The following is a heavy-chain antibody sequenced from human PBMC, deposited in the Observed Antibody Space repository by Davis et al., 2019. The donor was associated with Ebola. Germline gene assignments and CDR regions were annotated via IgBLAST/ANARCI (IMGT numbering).Heavy chain of an antibody. CDR1: GFTFSTYS. Sequence: GESLKISCAASGFTFSTYSMNWVRQAPGKGLEWVSSISSSSSYIYYADSVKGRFTISRDNAKNSLYLQMNSLRAEDTAVYYCARSRLGYCTGGVCYLDYWGQGTLVTVSS. CDR3: ARSRLGYCTGGVCYLDY. CDR2: ISSSSSYI. V-gene: IGHV3-21*04. D-gene: IGHD2-8*02. J-gene: IGHJ4*02.